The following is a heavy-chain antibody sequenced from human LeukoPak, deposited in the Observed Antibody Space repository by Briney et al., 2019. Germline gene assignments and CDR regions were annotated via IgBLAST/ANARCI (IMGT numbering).Heavy chain of an antibody. CDR1: GGSISGYY. D-gene: IGHD5/OR15-5a*01. Sequence: PSETLSLTCTVSGGSISGYYWSRIRQSAGKELEWIGRIYSSGTTNYNPSLKSRATMSVDTSKNHFSLNLNSVTAADTAVYYCARGDSTNQDGDYYGLDVWGQGTTVTVSS. V-gene: IGHV4-4*07. CDR3: ARGDSTNQDGDYYGLDV. CDR2: IYSSGTT. J-gene: IGHJ6*02.